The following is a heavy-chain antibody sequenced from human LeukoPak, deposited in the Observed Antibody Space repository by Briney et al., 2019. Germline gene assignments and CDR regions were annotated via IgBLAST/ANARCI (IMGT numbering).Heavy chain of an antibody. J-gene: IGHJ6*03. CDR1: GFTFSNYA. V-gene: IGHV3-23*01. CDR3: AKEGGYRYLPPYYYYMDV. Sequence: GGSLRLSCAASGFTFSNYAMSWVRQAPGKGLEGVSAISGSGGSTYSADSVKGRFTISRDNSKNTLYLQMNSLRAEDTAVYYCAKEGGYRYLPPYYYYMDVWGKGATVTVSS. CDR2: ISGSGGST. D-gene: IGHD5-18*01.